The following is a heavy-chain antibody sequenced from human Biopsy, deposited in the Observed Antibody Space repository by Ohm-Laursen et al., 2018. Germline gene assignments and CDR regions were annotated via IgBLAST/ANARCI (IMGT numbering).Heavy chain of an antibody. D-gene: IGHD6-13*01. CDR1: GGSFNGYF. CDR3: ARVPLPGIGAAYRGRFLYGMDV. Sequence: GTLSLTCAVYGGSFNGYFWSWIRQPPGKGLEWIGDITQSGSTNYSPSLKSRVTISVDTAKKQFSLSLRSVTAADTAVYYCARVPLPGIGAAYRGRFLYGMDVWGQGTTVSVSS. V-gene: IGHV4-34*01. J-gene: IGHJ6*02. CDR2: ITQSGST.